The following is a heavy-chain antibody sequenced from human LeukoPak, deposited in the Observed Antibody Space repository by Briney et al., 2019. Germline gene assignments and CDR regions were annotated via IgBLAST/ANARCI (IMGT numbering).Heavy chain of an antibody. D-gene: IGHD4-17*01. V-gene: IGHV3-7*01. Sequence: PGGSLRLSCAASGFTFSSYWMSWVRQAPGKGLEWVANIKKDGSEKYYVDSVKGRFTISRDNAKNSLYLQMNSLRAEDTAVYYCARDTTVTTRKGAFDIWGQGTMVTVSS. CDR1: GFTFSSYW. CDR3: ARDTTVTTRKGAFDI. CDR2: IKKDGSEK. J-gene: IGHJ3*02.